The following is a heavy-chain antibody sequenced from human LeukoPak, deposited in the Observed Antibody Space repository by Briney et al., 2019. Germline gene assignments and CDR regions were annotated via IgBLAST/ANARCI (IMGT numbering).Heavy chain of an antibody. V-gene: IGHV3-23*01. Sequence: GGSLRLSCAASGFTFSSYAMSWVRQAPGKGPEWVSAISGSGGSTYYADSVKGRFTISRGNSKKTLYLQMNSLRAEDTAVYYCAKGGGYNYGWFDYWGQGTLVTVSS. CDR2: ISGSGGST. D-gene: IGHD5-18*01. J-gene: IGHJ4*02. CDR1: GFTFSSYA. CDR3: AKGGGYNYGWFDY.